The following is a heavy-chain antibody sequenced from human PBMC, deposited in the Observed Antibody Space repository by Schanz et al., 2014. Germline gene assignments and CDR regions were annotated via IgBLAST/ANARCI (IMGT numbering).Heavy chain of an antibody. J-gene: IGHJ4*02. Sequence: EVQLVASGGGLVQPGGSLRLSCAASGFTFSDHYMYWVRQAPGKGLEWVGRITNKPNNYNTEYAASVKGRFTISRDDSRNSLYLQMSSLKTEDTAVYYCVRLDVHDYWGQGTLVTVSA. CDR1: GFTFSDHY. CDR2: ITNKPNNYNT. CDR3: VRLDVHDY. V-gene: IGHV3-72*01. D-gene: IGHD3-16*01.